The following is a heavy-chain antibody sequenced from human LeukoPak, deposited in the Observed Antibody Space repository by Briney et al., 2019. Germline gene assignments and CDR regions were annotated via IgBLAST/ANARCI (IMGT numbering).Heavy chain of an antibody. J-gene: IGHJ5*02. V-gene: IGHV1-58*01. CDR3: ATAQWVHCSSTSCHHNWFDP. CDR1: GFTFTSSA. D-gene: IGHD2-2*01. Sequence: ASVKVSCKASGFTFTSSAVQWVRQARGQRLEWIGWIVVGSGNTNYAQKFQERVTITRDMSTSTAYMGLSSLRSEDTAVYYCATAQWVHCSSTSCHHNWFDPWGQGTLVTVSS. CDR2: IVVGSGNT.